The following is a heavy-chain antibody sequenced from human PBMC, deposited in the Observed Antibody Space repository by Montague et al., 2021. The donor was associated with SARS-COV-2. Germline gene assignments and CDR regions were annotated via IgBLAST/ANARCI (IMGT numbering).Heavy chain of an antibody. Sequence: SETLSLTCTVSGGSIRSSSYYWGWFRQPPGKGLECIGSIYYSGSTYYNPSLKSRVTISVDTSKNHFSLKLSSVTAADTAVYYCARTTWLRGYFDLWGRGTLVTVSS. CDR2: IYYSGST. J-gene: IGHJ2*01. V-gene: IGHV4-39*07. CDR1: GGSIRSSSYY. D-gene: IGHD5-12*01. CDR3: ARTTWLRGYFDL.